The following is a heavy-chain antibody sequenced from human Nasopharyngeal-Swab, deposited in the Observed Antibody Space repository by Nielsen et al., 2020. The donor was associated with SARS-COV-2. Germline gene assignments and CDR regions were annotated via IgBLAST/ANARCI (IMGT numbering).Heavy chain of an antibody. CDR2: ISYDGSNK. CDR1: GFTFSSYG. Sequence: GGSPRLSCAASGFTFSSYGMHWVRQAPGKGLEWVAVISYDGSNKYYADSVKGRFTISRDNSKNTLYLQMNSLRAEDTAVYYCAKEGDYYYYMDVWGKGTTVTVSS. D-gene: IGHD3-16*01. J-gene: IGHJ6*03. V-gene: IGHV3-30*18. CDR3: AKEGDYYYYMDV.